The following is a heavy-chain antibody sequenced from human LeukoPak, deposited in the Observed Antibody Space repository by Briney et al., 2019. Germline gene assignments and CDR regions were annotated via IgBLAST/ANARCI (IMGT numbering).Heavy chain of an antibody. CDR2: MNPNSGNT. D-gene: IGHD5-18*01. CDR3: ARVGYGPNTFDI. V-gene: IGHV1-8*01. Sequence: ASVKVSCKASGYTFTSYDINWVRQATGQGLECMGWMNPNSGNTGYAQKFQGRVTMTRNASISTAYMELSSLRSEDTAVYFRARVGYGPNTFDIWGQGTMVTVSS. CDR1: GYTFTSYD. J-gene: IGHJ3*02.